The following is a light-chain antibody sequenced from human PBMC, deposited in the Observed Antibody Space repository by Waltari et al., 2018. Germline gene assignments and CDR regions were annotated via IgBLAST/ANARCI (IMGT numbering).Light chain of an antibody. Sequence: QSALTQPPSASGSPGQSVTIPCPGTSSDVGGYNYVSWYQQHPGKAPKLMISEVSKRPSGVPDRFSGSKSGNTASLTVSGLQAEDEADYYCSSYAGNNIYVFGAGTKVTVL. CDR3: SSYAGNNIYV. V-gene: IGLV2-8*01. J-gene: IGLJ1*01. CDR2: EVS. CDR1: SSDVGGYNY.